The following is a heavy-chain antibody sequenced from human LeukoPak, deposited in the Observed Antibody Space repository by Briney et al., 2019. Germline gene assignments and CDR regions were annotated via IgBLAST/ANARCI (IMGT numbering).Heavy chain of an antibody. J-gene: IGHJ5*02. CDR2: INPNSGGT. Sequence: ASVKVSCKASGYTFTGYYMHWVRQAPGQGLEWKGRINPNSGGTNYAQKFQGRVTMTRDTSISTAYMELSRLRSDDTAVYYCARAAGLIAAAGTRYNWFDPWGQGTLVTVSS. D-gene: IGHD6-13*01. CDR1: GYTFTGYY. CDR3: ARAAGLIAAAGTRYNWFDP. V-gene: IGHV1-2*06.